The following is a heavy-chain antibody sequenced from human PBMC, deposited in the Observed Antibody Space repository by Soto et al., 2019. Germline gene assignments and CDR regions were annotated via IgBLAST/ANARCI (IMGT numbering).Heavy chain of an antibody. D-gene: IGHD6-6*01. Sequence: QVQLVESGGGVVQPGRSLRLSCAASGFTFSSYGMHWVRQAPGKGLEWVAVISYDGSNKYYADSVKGRFTISRDNSKNTLYLQMNSLRAEDTAMYYCAKDLAARPEYFQHWGQGTLVTVSS. CDR1: GFTFSSYG. J-gene: IGHJ1*01. CDR3: AKDLAARPEYFQH. CDR2: ISYDGSNK. V-gene: IGHV3-30*18.